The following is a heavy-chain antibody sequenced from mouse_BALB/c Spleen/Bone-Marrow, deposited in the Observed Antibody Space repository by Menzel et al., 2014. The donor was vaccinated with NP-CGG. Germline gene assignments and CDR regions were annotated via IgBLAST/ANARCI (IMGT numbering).Heavy chain of an antibody. J-gene: IGHJ4*01. CDR2: ISSGSSTI. CDR1: GFTFSSFR. Sequence: DVHLVESGGGLVQPGGSRKLSCAASGFTFSSFRMHWVRQAPEKGLEWVAYISSGSSTIYYADTVKGRFTISRDNPKNTLFLQMTSLRSEDTAMYYCARWGYYYAMDYWGQGTSVTVSS. V-gene: IGHV5-17*02. CDR3: ARWGYYYAMDY.